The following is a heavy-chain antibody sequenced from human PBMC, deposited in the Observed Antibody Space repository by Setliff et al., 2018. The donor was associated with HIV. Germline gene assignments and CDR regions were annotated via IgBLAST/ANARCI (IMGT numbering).Heavy chain of an antibody. CDR3: ARSPGPYSGTTDY. CDR1: GYSFTAYQ. Sequence: ASVKVSCKTFGYSFTAYQMHWLRQAPGQGLEWMGRINRDNGGIDYAQKFQGRVTVTRDTSINTAYMELSSLRYDDTAIYYCARSPGPYSGTTDYWGQGTLVTVPS. D-gene: IGHD1-26*01. CDR2: INRDNGGI. V-gene: IGHV1-2*06. J-gene: IGHJ4*02.